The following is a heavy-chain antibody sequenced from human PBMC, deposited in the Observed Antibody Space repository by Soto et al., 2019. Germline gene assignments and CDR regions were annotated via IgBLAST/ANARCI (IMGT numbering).Heavy chain of an antibody. CDR3: VRQYRSSSRHFDH. V-gene: IGHV3-21*01. Sequence: EVELVESGGGLLKPGGSLKLSCAASGFTFRTYYMIWVRQAPGKGLEWVASISAGSSNIYYAPSVKGRFTISRDNAKNLLFLQTNSLRADDTAVYYCVRQYRSSSRHFDHWGQGTLVTVSS. CDR2: ISAGSSNI. CDR1: GFTFRTYY. D-gene: IGHD6-6*01. J-gene: IGHJ4*02.